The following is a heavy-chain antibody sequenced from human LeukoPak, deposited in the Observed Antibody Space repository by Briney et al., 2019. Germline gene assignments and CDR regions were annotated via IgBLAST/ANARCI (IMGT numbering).Heavy chain of an antibody. J-gene: IGHJ4*02. CDR3: ASGLAFDY. D-gene: IGHD3/OR15-3a*01. V-gene: IGHV3-64*01. Sequence: GGSLRLSCAASGFTFSSDAMHWVRQAPGKGLEYVSAISSNGGSTYYANSVKGRFTISRDNSKNALYLQMGSLRAEDMAVYYCASGLAFDYWGQGTLVTVSS. CDR2: ISSNGGST. CDR1: GFTFSSDA.